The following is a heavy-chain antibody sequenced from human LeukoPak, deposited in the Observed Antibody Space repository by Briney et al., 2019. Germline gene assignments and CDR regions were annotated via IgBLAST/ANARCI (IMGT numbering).Heavy chain of an antibody. V-gene: IGHV4-59*01. CDR3: ARSGSSGWRLYFDY. CDR1: GGSISSYY. CDR2: IYYSGST. J-gene: IGHJ4*02. Sequence: PSETLSLTCTVSGGSISSYYWSWIRQPPGKGLEWIGYIYYSGSTNYNPSLKSRVTISVDTSKNQFSLKLSSVTAADTAVYYCARSGSSGWRLYFDYWGQGTLVTVSS. D-gene: IGHD6-19*01.